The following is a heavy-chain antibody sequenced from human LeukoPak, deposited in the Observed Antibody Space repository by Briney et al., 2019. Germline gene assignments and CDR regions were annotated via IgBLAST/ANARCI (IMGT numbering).Heavy chain of an antibody. CDR2: INHTGST. V-gene: IGHV4-34*01. Sequence: PSETLSLTCAVYGESFTTYYWGWIRQTPGKGLEWIGEINHTGSTNYNPSLKSRVTISIDTSKNQFSLRLSSVTAADTAVYYCARQTGSGLFILPGGQGTLVTVSS. CDR1: GESFTTYY. D-gene: IGHD3/OR15-3a*01. CDR3: ARQTGSGLFILP. J-gene: IGHJ4*02.